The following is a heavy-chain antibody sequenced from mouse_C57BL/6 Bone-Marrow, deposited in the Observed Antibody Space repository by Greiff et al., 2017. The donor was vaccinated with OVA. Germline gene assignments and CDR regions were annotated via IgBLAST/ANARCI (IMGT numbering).Heavy chain of an antibody. Sequence: VQLVESGAELMQPGASVKLSCKATGYTFTGYWIAWVKQRPGHGLEWIGEILPGSGSTNYNEKFKGKATFTADTSTNTAYMQLSSLTTEDSAIYYCARGGVYYYGSSPFDYWGQGTTLTVSS. CDR2: ILPGSGST. J-gene: IGHJ2*01. CDR1: GYTFTGYW. CDR3: ARGGVYYYGSSPFDY. V-gene: IGHV1-9*01. D-gene: IGHD1-1*01.